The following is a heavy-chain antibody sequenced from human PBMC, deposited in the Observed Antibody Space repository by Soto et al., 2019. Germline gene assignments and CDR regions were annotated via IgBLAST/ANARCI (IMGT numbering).Heavy chain of an antibody. Sequence: SETLSLTCTVSGGSISSGGYYWSWIRQHPGKGLEWIGYIYYSGSTYYNPSLKSRVTISVDTSKNQFSLKLSSVTAADTAVYYCAGLIVATITIDYWGQGTLVTVSS. V-gene: IGHV4-31*03. J-gene: IGHJ4*02. D-gene: IGHD5-12*01. CDR3: AGLIVATITIDY. CDR1: GGSISSGGYY. CDR2: IYYSGST.